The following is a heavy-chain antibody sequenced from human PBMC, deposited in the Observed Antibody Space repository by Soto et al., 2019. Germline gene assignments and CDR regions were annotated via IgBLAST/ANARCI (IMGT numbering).Heavy chain of an antibody. V-gene: IGHV1-69*01. J-gene: IGHJ5*02. CDR2: IIPIFGTA. CDR3: ARDRPIGRDIAAPFDP. Sequence: QVQLVQSGAEVKKPGSSVKVSCKASGGTFSSYAISWVRQAPVQGLEWMGGIIPIFGTANYAQKFQGRVTITADEYTRTAYMELSSLRSEDTAVYYCARDRPIGRDIAAPFDPWGQGTLVTVSS. D-gene: IGHD6-13*01. CDR1: GGTFSSYA.